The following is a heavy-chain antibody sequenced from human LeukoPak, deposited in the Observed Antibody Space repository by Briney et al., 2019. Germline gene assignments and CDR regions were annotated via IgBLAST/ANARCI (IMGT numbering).Heavy chain of an antibody. Sequence: ASVKVSCKASGYTFTSYYMHWVRQAPGQGLEWMGIINPSGGSTSYAQKFQGRVTTTRDMSTSTDYMELSSLRSEDTAVYYCARDNSVEDTAWWFDPWGQGTLVTVSS. CDR1: GYTFTSYY. J-gene: IGHJ5*02. D-gene: IGHD4-23*01. CDR2: INPSGGST. CDR3: ARDNSVEDTAWWFDP. V-gene: IGHV1-46*01.